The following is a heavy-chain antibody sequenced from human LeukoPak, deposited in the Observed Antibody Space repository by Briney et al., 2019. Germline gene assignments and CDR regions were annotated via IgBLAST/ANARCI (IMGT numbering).Heavy chain of an antibody. Sequence: PGGSLRLSCVAFGFTFTNYMMHWVRQAPGKGLDWVAVILEDGRSQHYADSVKGRFSISRDNSKNTLFLQMNSLRGEDTAMYYCARVQGGGFRTADSWGQGTLVTVSS. V-gene: IGHV3-30*04. CDR1: GFTFTNYM. CDR3: ARVQGGGFRTADS. CDR2: ILEDGRSQ. J-gene: IGHJ4*02. D-gene: IGHD1-14*01.